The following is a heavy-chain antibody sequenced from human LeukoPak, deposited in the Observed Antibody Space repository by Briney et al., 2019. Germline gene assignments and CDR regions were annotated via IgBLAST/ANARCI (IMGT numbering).Heavy chain of an antibody. CDR2: ISYDGSNK. CDR1: GFTFSSYG. V-gene: IGHV3-30*18. D-gene: IGHD3-10*01. Sequence: GGSLRLSCAASGFTFSSYGMHWVRQAPGKGLEWVAVISYDGSNKYYADSVKGRFTISRDNSKNTLYLQMNSLRAEDTAVYYCAKASGGSGKPIDYWGQGTLVTVSS. CDR3: AKASGGSGKPIDY. J-gene: IGHJ4*02.